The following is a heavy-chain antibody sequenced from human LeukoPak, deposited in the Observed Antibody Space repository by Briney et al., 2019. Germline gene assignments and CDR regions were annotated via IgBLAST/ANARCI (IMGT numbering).Heavy chain of an antibody. V-gene: IGHV1-18*01. CDR3: ARVSDYDFWSGYYLGYYYYGMDV. CDR2: ISAYNGNT. D-gene: IGHD3-3*01. CDR1: GYTFTSHG. J-gene: IGHJ6*02. Sequence: EASVKVSCKASGYTFTSHGISWVRQAPGQGLEWMGWISAYNGNTNYAQKLQGRVTMTTDTSTSTAYMELRSLRSDDTAVYYCARVSDYDFWSGYYLGYYYYGMDVWGQGTTVTVSS.